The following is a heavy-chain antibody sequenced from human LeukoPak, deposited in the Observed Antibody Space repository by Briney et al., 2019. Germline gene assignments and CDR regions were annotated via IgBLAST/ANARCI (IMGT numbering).Heavy chain of an antibody. D-gene: IGHD6-19*01. CDR3: VKDSRIAVAGTEFDY. CDR2: ISSNGGST. J-gene: IGHJ4*02. CDR1: GFTFSSYA. Sequence: GGSLRLSCSASGFTFSSYAMHWVRQAPGKGLEYVSVISSNGGSTYYADSVKGRFTISRDNSKNTLYLQMSSLRAEDTAVYYCVKDSRIAVAGTEFDYWGQGTLVTVSS. V-gene: IGHV3-64D*06.